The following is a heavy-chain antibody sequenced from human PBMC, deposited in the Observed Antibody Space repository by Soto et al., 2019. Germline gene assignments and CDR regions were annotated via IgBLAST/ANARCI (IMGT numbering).Heavy chain of an antibody. J-gene: IGHJ3*02. CDR1: GYTFTNHG. CDR3: ARDRVAGIWGDAVDI. V-gene: IGHV1-18*04. Sequence: QVQLVQSGAEVKKPGASVKVSCKTSGYTFTNHGINWVRQAPGQGLEWMGWINPYNANVNYAQKLQGRVTMTPDTSTSTAYMDLRSLTSDDTAGYYCARDRVAGIWGDAVDIWGQGTMVTVSS. CDR2: INPYNANV. D-gene: IGHD3-16*01.